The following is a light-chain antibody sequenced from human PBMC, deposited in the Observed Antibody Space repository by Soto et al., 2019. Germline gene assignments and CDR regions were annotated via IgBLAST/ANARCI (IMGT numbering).Light chain of an antibody. J-gene: IGKJ5*01. Sequence: EIVLTQSPGTLSLSPGERATLSCRATQSVRSSLAWYLQQPGQAPSLLIYDASKRATGIPARFSGSGSGTDFTLTISSLEPEEFAVYYCQQRSNWPFTFGQVTRLEIK. CDR3: QQRSNWPFT. V-gene: IGKV3-11*01. CDR2: DAS. CDR1: QSVRSS.